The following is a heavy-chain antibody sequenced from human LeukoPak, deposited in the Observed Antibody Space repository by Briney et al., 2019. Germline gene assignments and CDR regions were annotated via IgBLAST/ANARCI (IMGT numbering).Heavy chain of an antibody. D-gene: IGHD4-11*01. Sequence: GESLKISCKGSGYSFTRYWITWVRQMPGKGLEWMGRIDPSDSYTNYSPSFQGHVTISADKSISTAYLQWSSLKASDTAMYYCARSEVTTYYYYGMDVWGQGTTVTVSS. CDR2: IDPSDSYT. V-gene: IGHV5-10-1*01. CDR3: ARSEVTTYYYYGMDV. CDR1: GYSFTRYW. J-gene: IGHJ6*02.